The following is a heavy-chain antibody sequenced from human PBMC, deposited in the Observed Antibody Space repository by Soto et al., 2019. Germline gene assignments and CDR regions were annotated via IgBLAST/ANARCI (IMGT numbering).Heavy chain of an antibody. V-gene: IGHV3-33*01. Sequence: QVQLVESGGGVVQPGRSLRLSCAASGFTFSSYGMYWVRQAPGKGLEWVAVIWYDGSNKYYADSVKGRFTISRDNSKNTLYLQMNSLRAEDTAVYYCARDRDYDYPAWYGMDVWGQGTTVTVSS. J-gene: IGHJ6*02. CDR3: ARDRDYDYPAWYGMDV. CDR2: IWYDGSNK. D-gene: IGHD3-22*01. CDR1: GFTFSSYG.